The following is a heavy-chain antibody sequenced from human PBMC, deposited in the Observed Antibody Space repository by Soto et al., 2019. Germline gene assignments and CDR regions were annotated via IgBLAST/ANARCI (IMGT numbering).Heavy chain of an antibody. CDR3: AKGGGFGELLFSPFDY. D-gene: IGHD3-10*01. V-gene: IGHV3-23*01. J-gene: IGHJ4*02. CDR2: ISGSGGST. CDR1: GFTFTSYA. Sequence: PGGSLRLSCAASGFTFTSYAMSWVRQAPGKGLEWVSAISGSGGSTYYADSVKGRFTISRDNSKNTLYLQMNSLRAEDTAVYYCAKGGGFGELLFSPFDYWGQGTLVTVSS.